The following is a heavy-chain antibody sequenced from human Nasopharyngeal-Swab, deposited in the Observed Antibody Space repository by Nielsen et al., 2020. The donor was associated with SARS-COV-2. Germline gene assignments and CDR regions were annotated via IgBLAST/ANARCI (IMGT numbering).Heavy chain of an antibody. J-gene: IGHJ4*02. V-gene: IGHV3-30-3*01. D-gene: IGHD1-26*01. Sequence: SLKLSCSSSGFTFRRYAMHWVRQAPGKGLEWVAVISYDGSNKYYADSVKGRFTISRDNSKNTLYLQMNSLRAEDTAVYYCARDDNVGATAHFDHWGQGTLVTVSA. CDR2: ISYDGSNK. CDR3: ARDDNVGATAHFDH. CDR1: GFTFRRYA.